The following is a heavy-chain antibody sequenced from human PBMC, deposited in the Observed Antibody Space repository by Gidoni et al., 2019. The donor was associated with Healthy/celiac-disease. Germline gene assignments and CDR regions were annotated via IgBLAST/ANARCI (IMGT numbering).Heavy chain of an antibody. V-gene: IGHV3-21*01. CDR1: GCTFSSYS. J-gene: IGHJ3*02. CDR2: ISSSSSYI. CDR3: ASLVDTAMVILGGAFDI. Sequence: EVQLVEDGGGLVKPGGSLRLSCAASGCTFSSYSMNWVRQAPGKGLDWVSSISSSSSYIYYADSVKGRFTISRDNAKNSLYLQLNSLSAEDTAVYYCASLVDTAMVILGGAFDIWGQGTMVTVSS. D-gene: IGHD5-18*01.